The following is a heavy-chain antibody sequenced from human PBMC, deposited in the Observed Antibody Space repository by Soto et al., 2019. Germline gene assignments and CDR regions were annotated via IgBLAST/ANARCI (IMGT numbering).Heavy chain of an antibody. CDR3: ARSHRRFGPTNWFDP. Sequence: QVQLVESGGVVVQPGRSLRLSCAASGFTFSSYGMHWVRQAPGKGLEWVAVIWYDGSNKYYADSVKGRFTIARDNSKNTLYLQMNSRRAEDTAVYYCARSHRRFGPTNWFDPWGQGTLVTVSS. V-gene: IGHV3-33*01. J-gene: IGHJ5*02. D-gene: IGHD3-10*01. CDR2: IWYDGSNK. CDR1: GFTFSSYG.